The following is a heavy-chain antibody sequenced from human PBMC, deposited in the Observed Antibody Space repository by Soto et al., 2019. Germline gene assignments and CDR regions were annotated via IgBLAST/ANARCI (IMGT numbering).Heavy chain of an antibody. CDR3: SRLVV. V-gene: IGHV3-73*02. CDR2: IRSKANNFAT. D-gene: IGHD2-15*01. J-gene: IGHJ4*02. Sequence: EAQLVESGGGLVQPGGSLKLSSAASGFNFSGSVRHWVRQASGKGLEWVGRIRSKANNFATGYAASVKGRFTISRDDSKNTAYLQMNSLKSDDTAVYYCSRLVVWGQGSLVTVSS. CDR1: GFNFSGSV.